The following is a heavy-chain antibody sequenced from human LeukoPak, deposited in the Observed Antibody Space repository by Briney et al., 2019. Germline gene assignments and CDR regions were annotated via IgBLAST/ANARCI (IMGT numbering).Heavy chain of an antibody. D-gene: IGHD5/OR15-5a*01. CDR3: ARVTGEGVSYGMDV. V-gene: IGHV3-20*04. Sequence: GGSLRLSCAASGFTFDDYGMSWVRQAPGKGLEWVSGINWNGDRTGYADSVRGRFTISRDNAKNSLYLQMNSLTAEDTAVYYCARVTGEGVSYGMDVWGQGTTVSVSS. CDR1: GFTFDDYG. CDR2: INWNGDRT. J-gene: IGHJ6*02.